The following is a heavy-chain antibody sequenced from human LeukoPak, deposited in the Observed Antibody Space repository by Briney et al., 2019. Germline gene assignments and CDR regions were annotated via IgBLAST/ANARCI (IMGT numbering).Heavy chain of an antibody. CDR2: ITRSSSTI. D-gene: IGHD6-6*01. Sequence: SGGSLRLSCAASGFTFSSYNMNWVRQAPGKGLEWVSYITRSSSTIYYADSVKGRFTISRDNAKNSLYLQMNSPRDEDTAVYYCAREYSSSSGSVSDYWGQGTLVTVSS. V-gene: IGHV3-48*02. CDR1: GFTFSSYN. CDR3: AREYSSSSGSVSDY. J-gene: IGHJ4*02.